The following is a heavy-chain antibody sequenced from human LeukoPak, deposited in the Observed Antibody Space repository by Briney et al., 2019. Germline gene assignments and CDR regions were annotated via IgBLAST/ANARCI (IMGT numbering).Heavy chain of an antibody. J-gene: IGHJ4*02. Sequence: ASVKVSCKASDYTFTSYSISWGRQAPGQGLEWTGWISAYNGNTNYVQKFQGRVTMTTDTSTSTAYMELRSLRSDDTAVYYCARDAPYFYDTSGYPFDYWGQGTLVTVSS. D-gene: IGHD3-22*01. CDR3: ARDAPYFYDTSGYPFDY. V-gene: IGHV1-18*04. CDR2: ISAYNGNT. CDR1: DYTFTSYS.